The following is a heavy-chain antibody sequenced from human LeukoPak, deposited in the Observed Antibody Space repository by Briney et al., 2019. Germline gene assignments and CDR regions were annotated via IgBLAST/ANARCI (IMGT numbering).Heavy chain of an antibody. J-gene: IGHJ5*02. CDR3: ARQAVPGIAAVGDWFDP. V-gene: IGHV5-51*01. D-gene: IGHD6-13*01. Sequence: GESLKISCKGSGYSFTSYWIGWVRQMPGKGLEWMGIIYPGDSDTRYSPSFQGQVTISADKSISTAYLQWSSLRASDTAMYYCARQAVPGIAAVGDWFDPWGQGTLVTVSS. CDR2: IYPGDSDT. CDR1: GYSFTSYW.